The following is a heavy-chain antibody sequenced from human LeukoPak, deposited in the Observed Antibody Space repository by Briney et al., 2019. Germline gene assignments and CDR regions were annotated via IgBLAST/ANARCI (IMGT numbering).Heavy chain of an antibody. CDR3: ARDLTKLRYFDWLSHHYYYYGMDV. V-gene: IGHV1-69*13. CDR2: IIPIFGTA. D-gene: IGHD3-9*01. Sequence: GASVKVSCKASGGTFSSYAISWVRQAPGQGLEWMGGIIPIFGTANYAQKFQGRVTITADESTSTAYMEPSSLRSEDTAVYYCARDLTKLRYFDWLSHHYYYYGMDVWGQGTTVTVSS. J-gene: IGHJ6*02. CDR1: GGTFSSYA.